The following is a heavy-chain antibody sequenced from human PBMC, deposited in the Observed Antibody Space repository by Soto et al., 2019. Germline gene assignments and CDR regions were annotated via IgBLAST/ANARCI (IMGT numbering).Heavy chain of an antibody. CDR1: GFTFSDYA. V-gene: IGHV3-30*18. CDR2: VSHDGRNT. J-gene: IGHJ4*02. CDR3: AKGGRQWLVTSDFNY. Sequence: VQLVESGGGVVQPGRSLRLSGPASGFTFSDYAMHWVRQAPGKGLEWVAVVSHDGRNTHYADSVKGRFTISRDSSKNQVSLEMTSLRAEDTAVYYCAKGGRQWLVTSDFNYWGQGALVTVSS. D-gene: IGHD6-19*01.